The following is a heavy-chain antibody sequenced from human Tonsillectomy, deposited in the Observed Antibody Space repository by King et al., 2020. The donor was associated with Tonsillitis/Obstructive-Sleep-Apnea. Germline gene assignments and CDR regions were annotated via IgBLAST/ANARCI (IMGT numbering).Heavy chain of an antibody. V-gene: IGHV2-5*02. Sequence: TLKESGPTLVKPTQTLTLTCTFSGISLSTGGVGVDWIRQPPGKALEWLALIYWDDDKRYSPSLKSRLTITKDTSKNQVVLRMTNKDPVDTGTYFCARGSYDSDAFDIWGQGTMVTVSS. CDR1: GISLSTGGVG. CDR3: ARGSYDSDAFDI. J-gene: IGHJ3*02. CDR2: IYWDDDK. D-gene: IGHD3-10*01.